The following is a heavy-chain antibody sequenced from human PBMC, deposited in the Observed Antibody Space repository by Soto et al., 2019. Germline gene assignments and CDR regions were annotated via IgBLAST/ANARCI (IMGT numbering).Heavy chain of an antibody. Sequence: ASETLSLTCTVSGGSISSGGYHWSWIRQHPGKGLEWIGYIYYSGSTYYNPSLKSRVTISVDTSKNQFSLKLSSVTAADTAVYYCARVYALYYFDYWGQGTLVTVSS. J-gene: IGHJ4*02. CDR3: ARVYALYYFDY. CDR1: GGSISSGGYH. CDR2: IYYSGST. D-gene: IGHD3-16*01. V-gene: IGHV4-31*03.